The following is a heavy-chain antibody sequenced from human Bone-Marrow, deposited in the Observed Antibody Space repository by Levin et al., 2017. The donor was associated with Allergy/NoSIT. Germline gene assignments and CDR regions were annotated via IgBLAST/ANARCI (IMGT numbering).Heavy chain of an antibody. J-gene: IGHJ2*01. CDR1: GFSLSSQS. Sequence: GESLKISCAASGFSLSSQSVNWVRQAPGKGLEWVSSISSSDYFIYYADSVRGRFTISRDNARNSLYLQMNSLRVEDTGVYYCARDLPPYWYFDLWGCGTLVAVSS. CDR3: ARDLPPYWYFDL. V-gene: IGHV3-21*01. CDR2: ISSSDYFI.